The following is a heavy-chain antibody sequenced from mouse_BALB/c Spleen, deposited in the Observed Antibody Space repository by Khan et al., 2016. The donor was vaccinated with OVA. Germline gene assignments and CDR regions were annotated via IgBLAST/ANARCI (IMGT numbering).Heavy chain of an antibody. D-gene: IGHD1-1*01. CDR3: TRGGYGSPFAY. J-gene: IGHJ3*01. Sequence: VQLQQSGAELVKPGASVKLSCKASGYTFTSYYMYWVKQRPGKGLEWIGEINPSNGGTNVTEKFKRKATMTLDKSSSTAYMEGSSLTSEDSAVYYCTRGGYGSPFAYWGQGTLVTVSA. V-gene: IGHV1S81*02. CDR1: GYTFTSYY. CDR2: INPSNGGT.